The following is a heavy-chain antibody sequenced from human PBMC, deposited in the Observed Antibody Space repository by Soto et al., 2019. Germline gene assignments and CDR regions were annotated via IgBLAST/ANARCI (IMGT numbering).Heavy chain of an antibody. J-gene: IGHJ3*01. V-gene: IGHV1-18*04. Sequence: QVQLVQSAAEVKKPGASVTVSCKASGYTFTSYGITWVRQAPGQGLEWMGWISAYNGDTNSAQKLQGRVIMTTDYSTSTSYMELKSLRSDYTAVYYCARGCKVVVKMFPPNDAFDFWGQGTLVTVSS. CDR2: ISAYNGDT. CDR1: GYTFTSYG. CDR3: ARGCKVVVKMFPPNDAFDF. D-gene: IGHD2-2*01.